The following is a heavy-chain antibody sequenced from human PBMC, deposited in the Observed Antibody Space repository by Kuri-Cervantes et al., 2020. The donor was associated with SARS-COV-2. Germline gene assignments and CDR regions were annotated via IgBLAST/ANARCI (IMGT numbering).Heavy chain of an antibody. CDR3: ARFKGDWFDP. Sequence: ASVKVSCKASGYTFTGYYMHWVRQAPGQGLEWMGWINPNSGGTNYAQKFQGRVTMTRDTSISTAYMELSSLRSEDTAVYYCARFKGDWFDPWGQGTLVTVSS. V-gene: IGHV1-2*02. CDR2: INPNSGGT. CDR1: GYTFTGYY. J-gene: IGHJ5*02.